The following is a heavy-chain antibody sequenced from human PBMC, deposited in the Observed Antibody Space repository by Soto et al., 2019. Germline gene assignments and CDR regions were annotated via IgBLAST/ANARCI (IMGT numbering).Heavy chain of an antibody. J-gene: IGHJ4*02. V-gene: IGHV4-30-2*01. Sequence: SETLSLTCTVSGGSISSGDYYWSWIRQVPGKGLEWIGYILHTGGTQYNPSLKSRVSMSVDKSKNQFSPHLTSVTAADTAVYYCARLQFGEGFDYWGQGALVTVSS. CDR3: ARLQFGEGFDY. CDR2: ILHTGGT. D-gene: IGHD3-10*01. CDR1: GGSISSGDYY.